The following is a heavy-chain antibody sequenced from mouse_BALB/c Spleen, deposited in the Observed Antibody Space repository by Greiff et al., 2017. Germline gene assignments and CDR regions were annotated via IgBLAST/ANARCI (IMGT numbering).Heavy chain of an antibody. CDR2: IWSDGST. J-gene: IGHJ4*01. D-gene: IGHD1-1*01. CDR3: ARHEIYYYGRGYAMDY. V-gene: IGHV2-6-2*01. CDR1: GFSLTSYG. Sequence: QVQLKESGPDLVAPSQSLSITCTVSGFSLTSYGVHWVRQPPGKGLEWLVVIWSDGSTTYNSALKSRLSISKDNSKSQVFLKMNSLQTDDTAMYYCARHEIYYYGRGYAMDYWGQGTSVTVSS.